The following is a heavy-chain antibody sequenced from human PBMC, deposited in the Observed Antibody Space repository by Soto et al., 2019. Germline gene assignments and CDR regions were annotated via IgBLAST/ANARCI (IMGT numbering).Heavy chain of an antibody. CDR1: GASITGTSY. CDR2: FSLSGTT. V-gene: IGHV4-4*07. Sequence: LSLTCTVSGASITGTSYWSWIRQPAGKGLEWIGRFSLSGTTNYNPSLRSRVTMSADVSKNQFSLRLTSVTAADTAVYYCARWGLNWFDPWGQGTLVTVSS. D-gene: IGHD3-16*01. CDR3: ARWGLNWFDP. J-gene: IGHJ5*02.